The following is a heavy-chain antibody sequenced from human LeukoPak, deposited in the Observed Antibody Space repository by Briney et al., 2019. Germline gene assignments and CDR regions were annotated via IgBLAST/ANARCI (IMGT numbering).Heavy chain of an antibody. D-gene: IGHD2-8*01. Sequence: GGSMRLSCAASGFTFSNAWMSWVRQAPGKGRGWVGRIKSKTDGGTTDYAAPVKGRFTISRDDSKNTLYLQMNSLKTENTAVYSRGTDHAIPLSSYFDTWGHRNLVIVTS. J-gene: IGHJ4*01. CDR3: GTDHAIPLSSYFDT. CDR1: GFTFSNAW. CDR2: IKSKTDGGTT. V-gene: IGHV3-15*01.